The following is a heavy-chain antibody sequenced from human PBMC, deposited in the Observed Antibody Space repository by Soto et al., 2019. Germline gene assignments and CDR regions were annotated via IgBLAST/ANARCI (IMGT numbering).Heavy chain of an antibody. CDR2: FIYIFGTA. J-gene: IGHJ4*02. CDR3: ATGGREYSSAHRFYFEF. V-gene: IGHV1-69*12. Sequence: QVQLVQSGAEVKKPGSSVNVTCNDSLGTVSSNAISWVRHAPGPGREWMGGFIYIFGTAHYAKKIQVRVTMTEGESTSTGYMELSSLKSEDTAVYYCATGGREYSSAHRFYFEFWGQGTLVTVSS. CDR1: LGTVSSNA. D-gene: IGHD5-18*01.